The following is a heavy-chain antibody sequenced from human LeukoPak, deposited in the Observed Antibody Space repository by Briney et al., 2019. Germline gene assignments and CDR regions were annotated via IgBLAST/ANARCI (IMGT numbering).Heavy chain of an antibody. Sequence: GGSLRLSCAASGFTFSTYAMHWVRQAPGKGLEWVAFISYDGSNKYSADSVKGRFTISRDNSKNTLHLQMNSRRAEDTAVYYCARDIFPYSSRVHGRDVWGQGTTVTVSS. V-gene: IGHV3-30-3*01. CDR1: GFTFSTYA. CDR3: ARDIFPYSSRVHGRDV. J-gene: IGHJ6*02. D-gene: IGHD6-13*01. CDR2: ISYDGSNK.